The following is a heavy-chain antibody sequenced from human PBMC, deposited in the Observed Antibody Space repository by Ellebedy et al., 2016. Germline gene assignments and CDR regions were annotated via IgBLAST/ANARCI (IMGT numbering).Heavy chain of an antibody. CDR1: GFAFSTYA. D-gene: IGHD2-15*01. CDR3: ARGAYCSADSCSHYDGMDV. Sequence: GESLKISCAASGFAFSTYALHWVRQAPGKGLEWVGVIWSDGIHKFYADSVKGRFTFSRDNSKNTLFLQISSLRAEDTAVYYCARGAYCSADSCSHYDGMDVWGQGTTVTVS. J-gene: IGHJ6*02. V-gene: IGHV3-33*01. CDR2: IWSDGIHK.